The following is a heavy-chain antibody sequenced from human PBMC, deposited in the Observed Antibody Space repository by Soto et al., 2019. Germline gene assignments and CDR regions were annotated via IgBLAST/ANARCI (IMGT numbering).Heavy chain of an antibody. J-gene: IGHJ5*01. CDR1: GGSISSSSYH. D-gene: IGHD6-13*01. CDR3: ARRTNTAGGWFDS. Sequence: SETLSLTCTVSGGSISSSSYHWGWIRQPPGKGLEWIGSIDYSGTTFYNASLNSRVTISADTSKNQFSLKLSSATAADTALYYCARRTNTAGGWFDSWGQGALVTVSS. CDR2: IDYSGTT. V-gene: IGHV4-39*01.